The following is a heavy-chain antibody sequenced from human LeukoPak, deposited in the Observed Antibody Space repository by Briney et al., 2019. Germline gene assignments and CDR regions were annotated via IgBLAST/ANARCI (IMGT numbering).Heavy chain of an antibody. V-gene: IGHV1-69*13. J-gene: IGHJ4*02. CDR2: IIPIFGTA. CDR3: ARDTDSSGYCYTY. D-gene: IGHD3-22*01. CDR1: GYTFTSYG. Sequence: GASVKVSCKASGYTFTSYGISWVRQAPGQGLEWMGGIIPIFGTANYAQKFQGRVTITADESTSTAYMELSSLRSEDTAVYYCARDTDSSGYCYTYWGQGTLVTVSS.